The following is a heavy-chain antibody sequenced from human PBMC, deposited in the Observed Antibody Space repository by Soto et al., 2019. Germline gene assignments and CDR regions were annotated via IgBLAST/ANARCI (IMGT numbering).Heavy chain of an antibody. CDR1: GFTFSSYA. D-gene: IGHD3-3*01. V-gene: IGHV3-30-3*01. CDR2: ISYDGSNK. Sequence: GGSLRLSCAASGFTFSSYAMHWVRQAPGKGLEWVAVISYDGSNKYYADSVKGRFTISRDNSKNTLYLQMNSLRAEDTTVYYCATPFYDPERYYCFWSGYYYRIDDWGQGTMFTVSS. J-gene: IGHJ6*02. CDR3: ATPFYDPERYYCFWSGYYYRIDD.